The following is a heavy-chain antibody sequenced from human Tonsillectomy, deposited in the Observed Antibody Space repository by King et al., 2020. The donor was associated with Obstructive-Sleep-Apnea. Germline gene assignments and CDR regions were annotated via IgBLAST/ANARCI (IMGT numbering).Heavy chain of an antibody. CDR3: ARHAIGFFYYGMDV. J-gene: IGHJ6*02. CDR2: INPNTGNP. D-gene: IGHD3-22*01. CDR1: GYTFTSYA. Sequence: QLVQSGSELKRPGASVRVSCKASGYTFTSYAMNWVRQAPGQGLEWMGWINPNTGNPTYAQGFTGRFVFSLDTSVTTAYLQISSLKAEDTAVYYCARHAIGFFYYGMDVWGRGTTVTVSS. V-gene: IGHV7-4-1*02.